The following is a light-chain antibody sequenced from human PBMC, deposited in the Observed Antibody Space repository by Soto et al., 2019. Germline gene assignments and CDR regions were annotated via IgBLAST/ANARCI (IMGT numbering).Light chain of an antibody. CDR1: QNLSRY. V-gene: IGKV3D-15*01. CDR2: GAS. Sequence: EVVLTQSPGTLSLSPGDRASRSCRARQNLSRYFLAWYQHKPRQAPRLLIYGASTRATGIPARFSGSGSGTEFTPSISSLQSEDFAVSYCQQHNNWPPITFGQGTRREIK. CDR3: QQHNNWPPIT. J-gene: IGKJ5*01.